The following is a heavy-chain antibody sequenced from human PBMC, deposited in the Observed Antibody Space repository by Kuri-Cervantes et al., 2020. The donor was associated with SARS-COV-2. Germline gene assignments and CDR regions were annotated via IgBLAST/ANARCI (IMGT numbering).Heavy chain of an antibody. J-gene: IGHJ4*02. V-gene: IGHV3-30*18. Sequence: GGSLRLSCAASGFTFSSYGMHWVRQAPGKGLEWVAVISYDGSNKYYADSVKGRFTISRDNSKNTLYLQMNSLRAEDTAVYYCAKEREWELLADYWGQGTLVTVSS. D-gene: IGHD1-26*01. CDR3: AKEREWELLADY. CDR1: GFTFSSYG. CDR2: ISYDGSNK.